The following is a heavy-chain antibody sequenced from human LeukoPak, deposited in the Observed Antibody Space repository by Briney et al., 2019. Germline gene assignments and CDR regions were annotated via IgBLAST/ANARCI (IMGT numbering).Heavy chain of an antibody. Sequence: GGSLRLSCAASGFTFSDYYMSWIRQAPGKGLEWVSYISSSGSTIYYADSVKGRFTISRDSAKNSLYLQMNSLRAEDTAVYYCARDLPTYYYGSGSYTYYYGMDVWGQGTTVTVSS. CDR1: GFTFSDYY. V-gene: IGHV3-11*01. D-gene: IGHD3-10*01. J-gene: IGHJ6*02. CDR3: ARDLPTYYYGSGSYTYYYGMDV. CDR2: ISSSGSTI.